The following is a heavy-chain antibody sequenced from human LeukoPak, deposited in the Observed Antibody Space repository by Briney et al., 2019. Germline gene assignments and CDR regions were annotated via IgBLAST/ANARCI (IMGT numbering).Heavy chain of an antibody. CDR2: INTNTGEP. J-gene: IGHJ4*02. CDR1: GYSFTGHY. D-gene: IGHD3-22*01. CDR3: ARDSWDYDDSSGYYQNY. V-gene: IGHV7-4-1*02. Sequence: ASVKVSCKASGYSFTGHYIHWVRQAPGQGLEWMGWINTNTGEPMYAQGFTGRFVFSLDTSVSTAYLQITSLKAEDTALYYCARDSWDYDDSSGYYQNYWGQGTLVTVSS.